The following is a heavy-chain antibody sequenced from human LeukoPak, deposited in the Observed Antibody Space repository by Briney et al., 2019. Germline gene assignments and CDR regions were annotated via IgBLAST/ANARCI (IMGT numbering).Heavy chain of an antibody. CDR3: ARDPYCSGGSCYSNPV. CDR2: IYYSGST. CDR1: GGSISSGGYY. V-gene: IGHV4-31*03. Sequence: PSQTLSLTCTVSGGSISSGGYYWSWIRQHPGKGLEWIGYIYYSGSTYYNPSLKSRVTISVDTSKNQFSLKLSSVTAADTAVYYCARDPYCSGGSCYSNPVWGQGTMVTVSS. J-gene: IGHJ3*01. D-gene: IGHD2-15*01.